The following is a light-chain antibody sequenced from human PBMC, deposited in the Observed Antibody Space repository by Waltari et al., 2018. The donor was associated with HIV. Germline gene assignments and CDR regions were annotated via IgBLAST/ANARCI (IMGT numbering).Light chain of an antibody. J-gene: IGKJ4*01. CDR2: DAS. Sequence: LLTPSPATLSLSPGERATLSCRASQGVSSYLAWYQQKPGQAPRLLIYDASNRATGIPARFRGSGPGTDFTLTISSLEPEDCAVYYCQQRSNWLTFGGGTKVEIK. CDR1: QGVSSY. V-gene: IGKV3D-11*01. CDR3: QQRSNWLT.